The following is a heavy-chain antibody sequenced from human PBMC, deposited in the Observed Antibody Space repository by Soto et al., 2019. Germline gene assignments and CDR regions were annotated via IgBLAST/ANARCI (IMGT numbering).Heavy chain of an antibody. J-gene: IGHJ6*02. CDR2: IKSKTDGGTT. V-gene: IGHV3-15*01. D-gene: IGHD4-4*01. CDR3: TTDYTYYYYGMDV. CDR1: GFTFRNAW. Sequence: EVQLEESGGGLVKPGESLIVSCVASGFTFRNAWMSWVRQAPGKGLEWVGRIKSKTDGGTTDYAAPVKGRFTISRDDSKNTLDLQMNRLKTEDTSVYYCTTDYTYYYYGMDVWGQGTTVTVSS.